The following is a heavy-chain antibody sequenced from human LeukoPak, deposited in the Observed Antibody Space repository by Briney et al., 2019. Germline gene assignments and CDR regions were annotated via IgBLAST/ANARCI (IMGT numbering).Heavy chain of an antibody. D-gene: IGHD1-26*01. CDR1: GFTFSSYA. CDR2: ISSNGGST. J-gene: IGHJ4*02. V-gene: IGHV3-64*01. Sequence: PGGSLRLSCAASGFTFSSYAMHWVRQAPGKGLEYVSAISSNGGSTYYANSVKGRFTISRDNSKNTLYLQMGSLRVEDMAVYYCARDNAGSVGRRNTPLKHWGQGTLVTVSS. CDR3: ARDNAGSVGRRNTPLKH.